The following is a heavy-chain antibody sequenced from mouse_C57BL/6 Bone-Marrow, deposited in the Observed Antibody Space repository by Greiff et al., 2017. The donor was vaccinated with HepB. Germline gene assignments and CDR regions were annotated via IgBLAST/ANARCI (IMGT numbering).Heavy chain of an antibody. V-gene: IGHV1-19*01. J-gene: IGHJ2*01. CDR3: ARRNYYYLDY. D-gene: IGHD1-1*01. Sequence: EVQLQQSGPVLVKPGASVKMSCKASGYTFTDYYMNWVKQSHGKSLEWIGVINPYNGGTSYNQKFKGKATLTVDKSSSTAYMELNRLTSEDSAVYYCARRNYYYLDYWGQGTTLTVAS. CDR2: INPYNGGT. CDR1: GYTFTDYY.